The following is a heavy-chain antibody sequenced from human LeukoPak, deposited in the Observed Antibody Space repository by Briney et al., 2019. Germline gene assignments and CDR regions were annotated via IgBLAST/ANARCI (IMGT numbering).Heavy chain of an antibody. J-gene: IGHJ4*02. D-gene: IGHD4-23*01. CDR3: ARKTVVGSYFDY. Sequence: PGGSLRLSCAASGFTFSSYAMSWVRQAPGKGLEWVSAISGSGGSTYYADSVKGRFTISRDNSKNTLYLQMNSLRAEDTAVYYCARKTVVGSYFDYWGQGTPVTVSS. CDR2: ISGSGGST. V-gene: IGHV3-23*01. CDR1: GFTFSSYA.